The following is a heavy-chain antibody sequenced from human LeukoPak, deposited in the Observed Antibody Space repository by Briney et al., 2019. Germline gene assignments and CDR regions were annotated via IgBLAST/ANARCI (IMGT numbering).Heavy chain of an antibody. CDR2: ISAYNGNT. Sequence: ASVKVSRKASGYTFTSYGISWVRQAPGQGLEWMGWISAYNGNTNYAQKLQGRVTMTTDTSTSTAYMELRSLRSDDTAVYYCARSGPRWYYDSSGYPTWGQGTLVTVSS. D-gene: IGHD3-22*01. J-gene: IGHJ5*02. CDR1: GYTFTSYG. V-gene: IGHV1-18*01. CDR3: ARSGPRWYYDSSGYPT.